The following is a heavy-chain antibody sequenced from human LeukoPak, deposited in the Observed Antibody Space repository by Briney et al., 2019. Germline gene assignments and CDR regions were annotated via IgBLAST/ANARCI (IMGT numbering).Heavy chain of an antibody. J-gene: IGHJ4*02. Sequence: GGSLRLSCAASGFTFSNAGMNWLRQAPGKGLEWVGRIKSKAHGGTLEYAAPVKGRFTISRDDSENTLYLQMSSLKTEDTAVYYCATDRDATHLNYWGQGTLVTVSS. V-gene: IGHV3-15*01. CDR3: ATDRDATHLNY. CDR2: IKSKAHGGTL. CDR1: GFTFSNAG. D-gene: IGHD5-24*01.